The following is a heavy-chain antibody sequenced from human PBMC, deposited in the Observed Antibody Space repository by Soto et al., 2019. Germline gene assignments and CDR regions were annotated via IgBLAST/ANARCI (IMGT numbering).Heavy chain of an antibody. CDR3: ARQNRDTPMVPLDV. Sequence: QVQLVQSGAEVKKPGSSVKVSCLASRGTFNRYAINWVRQAPGHGLEWLGALVPQFGTPNYAQKFQDRVTIVADASTNTTSMELRGLTSDDTAVYYFARQNRDTPMVPLDVWGQGTLVTVSS. D-gene: IGHD5-18*01. CDR2: LVPQFGTP. J-gene: IGHJ4*02. CDR1: RGTFNRYA. V-gene: IGHV1-69*01.